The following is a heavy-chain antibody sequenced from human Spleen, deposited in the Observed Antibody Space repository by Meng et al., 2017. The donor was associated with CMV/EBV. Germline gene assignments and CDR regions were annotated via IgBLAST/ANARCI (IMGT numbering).Heavy chain of an antibody. V-gene: IGHV3-11*04. D-gene: IGHD4-17*01. CDR3: ARNEYHDYGDWRGGNYGMDV. CDR2: VSSSGSTI. Sequence: GESLKISCAASGFTFSDYYMSWIRQAPGKGLEWISYVSSSGSTIYYADSVKGRFTISRDNAKNSLYLQMNSLRAEDTAVYYCARNEYHDYGDWRGGNYGMDVWGQGTTVTVSS. J-gene: IGHJ6*02. CDR1: GFTFSDYY.